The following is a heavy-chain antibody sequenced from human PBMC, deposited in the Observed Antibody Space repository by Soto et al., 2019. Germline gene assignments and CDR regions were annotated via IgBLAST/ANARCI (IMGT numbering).Heavy chain of an antibody. CDR3: ARDDYGDYCYSY. D-gene: IGHD4-17*01. CDR1: GYTFTSYG. J-gene: IGHJ4*02. CDR2: ISVYNGNT. V-gene: IGHV1-18*01. Sequence: ASVKVSCKASGYTFTSYGISWVRQAPGQGLEWMGWISVYNGNTNYAQKLQGRVTMTTDTSTSTAYMELRRLRSDDTAVYYCARDDYGDYCYSYWGQGTLVTVSS.